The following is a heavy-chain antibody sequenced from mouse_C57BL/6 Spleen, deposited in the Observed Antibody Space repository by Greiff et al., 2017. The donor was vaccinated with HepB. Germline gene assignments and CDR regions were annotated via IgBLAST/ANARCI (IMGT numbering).Heavy chain of an antibody. J-gene: IGHJ4*01. V-gene: IGHV3-6*01. D-gene: IGHD3-1*01. CDR3: ARDRGPGAMDY. CDR2: ISYDGSN. Sequence: DVKLQESGPGLVKPSQSLSLTCSVTGYSITSGYYWNWIRQFPGNKLEWMGYISYDGSNNYNPSLKNRISITRDTSKNQFFLKLNSVTTEDTATYYCARDRGPGAMDYWGQGTSVTVSS. CDR1: GYSITSGYY.